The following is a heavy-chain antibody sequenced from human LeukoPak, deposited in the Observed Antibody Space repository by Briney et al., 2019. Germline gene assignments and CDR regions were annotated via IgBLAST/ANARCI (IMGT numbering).Heavy chain of an antibody. CDR1: GGSFSGYY. J-gene: IGHJ3*02. Sequence: SETLSLTCAVYGGSFSGYYWSWIRQPPGKGLEWIGEINHSGSTNYNPSLKSRVTISVDTSKNQFSLKLSSVTAADTAVYYCARAPSVSAFDIWGQGTMVTVSS. V-gene: IGHV4-34*01. CDR3: ARAPSVSAFDI. CDR2: INHSGST.